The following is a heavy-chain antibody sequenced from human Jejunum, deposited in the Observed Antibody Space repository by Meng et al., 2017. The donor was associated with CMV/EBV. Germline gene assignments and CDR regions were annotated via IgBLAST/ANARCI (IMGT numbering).Heavy chain of an antibody. D-gene: IGHD3-3*01. CDR1: FMSSG. CDR2: IRAAGSGR. CDR3: ASRPGAIFGVVIIPNFDY. V-gene: IGHV3-23*01. Sequence: FMSSGMSWVRQAAGEGLGWDSSIRAAGSGRYADSVKGRIPISRDNSESTLYLQMKSLSLEDTAIYYCASRPGAIFGVVIIPNFDYWGQGTLVTVSS. J-gene: IGHJ4*02.